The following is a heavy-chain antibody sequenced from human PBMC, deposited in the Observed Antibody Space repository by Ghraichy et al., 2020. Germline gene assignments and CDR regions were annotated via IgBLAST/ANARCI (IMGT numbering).Heavy chain of an antibody. D-gene: IGHD2-2*02. Sequence: SETLSLTCAVYGGSFSGYYWSWIRQPPGKGLEWIGEINHSGSTNYNPSLKSRVTISVDTSKNQFSLKLSSVTAADTAVYYCARGHLGYCSSTSCYRGGWFDPWPGNPGHRLL. CDR1: GGSFSGYY. J-gene: IGHJ5*02. CDR2: INHSGST. CDR3: ARGHLGYCSSTSCYRGGWFDP. V-gene: IGHV4-34*01.